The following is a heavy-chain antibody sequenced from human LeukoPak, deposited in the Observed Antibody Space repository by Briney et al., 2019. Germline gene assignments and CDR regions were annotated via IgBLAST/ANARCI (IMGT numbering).Heavy chain of an antibody. V-gene: IGHV3-30*18. Sequence: PGGSLRLSCAASGFTFSSYGMHWVRQAPGKGLEWVAVISYDGSNKYYADSVKGRFTISRDNAKNTLYLQMNRLRAEDTAVYYCAKDGLLWFGELPSVWYFDYWGQGTLVAVSS. CDR3: AKDGLLWFGELPSVWYFDY. CDR2: ISYDGSNK. J-gene: IGHJ4*02. CDR1: GFTFSSYG. D-gene: IGHD3-10*01.